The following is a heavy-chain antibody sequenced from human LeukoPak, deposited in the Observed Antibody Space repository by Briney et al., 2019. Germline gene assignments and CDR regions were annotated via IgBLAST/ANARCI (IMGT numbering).Heavy chain of an antibody. D-gene: IGHD3-10*01. CDR3: ARSRGLDVHYYYYMDV. Sequence: LGGSLRLSCAASGFTFSSYAVHWVRQAPGKGLEYVSAITSDGGRTYYANSVKGRFTISRDNSKNTLYLQMGSLRAEDMAVYYCARSRGLDVHYYYYMDVWGKGTTVTVSS. J-gene: IGHJ6*03. CDR2: ITSDGGRT. CDR1: GFTFSSYA. V-gene: IGHV3-64*01.